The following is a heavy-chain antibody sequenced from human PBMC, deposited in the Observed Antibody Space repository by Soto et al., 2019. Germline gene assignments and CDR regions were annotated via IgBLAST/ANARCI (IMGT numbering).Heavy chain of an antibody. D-gene: IGHD4-17*01. CDR3: ARNDYGGNSVDY. V-gene: IGHV5-51*01. Sequence: PXESLKVSCNCSGYTCTSYWIGLVLQMPGKGLEWMGIIYPGDSDTRYSPSFQGQVTISADKSINTAYLQWSSLKASDTPIYYPARNDYGGNSVDYCGQRTLVTVSS. J-gene: IGHJ4*02. CDR2: IYPGDSDT. CDR1: GYTCTSYW.